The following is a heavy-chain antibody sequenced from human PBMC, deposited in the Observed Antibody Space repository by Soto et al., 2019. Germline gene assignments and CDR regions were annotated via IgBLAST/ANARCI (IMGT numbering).Heavy chain of an antibody. V-gene: IGHV1-69*04. CDR3: AREDCSGGSCYSTHSY. CDR2: IIPILGIA. J-gene: IGHJ4*02. CDR1: GGTFSSYT. Sequence: SVKVSCKASGGTFSSYTISWVRQAPGQGLEWMGRIIPILGIANYAQKFQGRVTITADKSTSTAYMELSSLRSEDTAVFYCAREDCSGGSCYSTHSYWGQGTLVTVSS. D-gene: IGHD2-15*01.